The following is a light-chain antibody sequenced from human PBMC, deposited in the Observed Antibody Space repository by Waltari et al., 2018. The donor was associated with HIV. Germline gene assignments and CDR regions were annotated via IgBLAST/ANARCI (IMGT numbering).Light chain of an antibody. CDR2: DVS. J-gene: IGLJ2*01. CDR1: SSDVGGYNY. CDR3: CSYAGSSTLL. Sequence: QPALTQPASVSGSPGQSLTIVCTGTSSDVGGYNYVSWYQQHPGKAPTLVIYDVSARPAGVSNRFSGSKSGNTASLTISGLQAEDEADYNCCSYAGSSTLLFGGGTKVTVL. V-gene: IGLV2-23*01.